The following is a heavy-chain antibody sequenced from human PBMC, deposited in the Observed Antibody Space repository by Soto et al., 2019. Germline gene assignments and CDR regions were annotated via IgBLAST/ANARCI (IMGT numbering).Heavy chain of an antibody. V-gene: IGHV3-15*01. Sequence: GGSLRLSCAASGFTFSNAWMSWVRQAPGKGLEWVGRIKSKTDGGTTDYAEPVKGRFTISRDDSKNTLYLQMNSLKTEDTAVYYCTTGRITIFGVVIQNDAFDIWGQGTMVTVSS. CDR3: TTGRITIFGVVIQNDAFDI. CDR1: GFTFSNAW. D-gene: IGHD3-3*01. CDR2: IKSKTDGGTT. J-gene: IGHJ3*02.